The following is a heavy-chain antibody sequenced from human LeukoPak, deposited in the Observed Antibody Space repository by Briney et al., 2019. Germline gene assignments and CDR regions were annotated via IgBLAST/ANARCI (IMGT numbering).Heavy chain of an antibody. J-gene: IGHJ4*02. CDR3: AREGRVSGYDFDC. V-gene: IGHV3-74*03. CDR2: INGDGSSI. CDR1: GFTFSSYW. Sequence: GGSLRLSCAASGFTFSSYWMHWVRHAPGKGLVWVSRINGDGSSITYADSVKGRFTISRDNAKNTLYLQMNSLRVEDTAVYFCAREGRVSGYDFDCWGQGTLVTVSS. D-gene: IGHD5-12*01.